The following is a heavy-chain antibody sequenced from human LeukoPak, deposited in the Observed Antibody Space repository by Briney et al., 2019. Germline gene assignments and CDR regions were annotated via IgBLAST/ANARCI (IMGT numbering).Heavy chain of an antibody. Sequence: PGGSLRLSCAASGFSFGSYWMNWVRQAPGKGLEWVAIINQDGSEKNYVDSVKGRFTMSRDNAKNSVYLQMNSLRAEDSSVYYCERSDQGPDYWGQGTLVTVSS. J-gene: IGHJ4*02. CDR3: ERSDQGPDY. V-gene: IGHV3-7*01. CDR1: GFSFGSYW. CDR2: INQDGSEK.